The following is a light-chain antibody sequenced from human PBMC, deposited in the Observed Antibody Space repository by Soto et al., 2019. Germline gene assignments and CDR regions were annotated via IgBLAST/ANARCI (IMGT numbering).Light chain of an antibody. Sequence: EIVMTQSPLSLPVTPGEPASISCRSSQSLLHSSGSNFLEWYLQKPGQSPQLLIYWGSSRASGVPDRFSGSGSGTDFTLKISRVEAEDVGVYYCMQVLQAPLSFGGGTRVEIK. CDR3: MQVLQAPLS. J-gene: IGKJ4*01. CDR1: QSLLHSSGSNF. CDR2: WGS. V-gene: IGKV2-28*01.